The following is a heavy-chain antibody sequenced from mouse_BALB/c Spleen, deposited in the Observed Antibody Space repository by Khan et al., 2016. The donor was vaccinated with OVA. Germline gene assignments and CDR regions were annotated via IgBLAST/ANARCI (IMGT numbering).Heavy chain of an antibody. V-gene: IGHV1-4*01. CDR3: ARRTTEYALDY. CDR1: GYTFTSHT. D-gene: IGHD2-14*01. Sequence: QVRLQQSGAELARPGASVKMSCKASGYTFTSHTMHWVKQRPGQGLEWIGYINPRSDYTQYNQKFNDKVTLTADISSSTAYMQLSSLTSEDSAVYYCARRTTEYALDYWGQGTSVTVSS. J-gene: IGHJ4*01. CDR2: INPRSDYT.